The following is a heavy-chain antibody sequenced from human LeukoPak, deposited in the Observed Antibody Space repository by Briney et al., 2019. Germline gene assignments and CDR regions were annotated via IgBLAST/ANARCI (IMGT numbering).Heavy chain of an antibody. J-gene: IGHJ4*02. D-gene: IGHD6-13*01. CDR3: ARDRLGSFYYFDY. V-gene: IGHV4-30-4*07. CDR2: IYYSGST. CDR1: GDSISRGGFS. Sequence: SQTLSLTCAVSGDSISRGGFSWSWIWQPPGKGLDWIGHIYYSGSTYYSPSLKSRLTISVDTSKNQFSLRLTSVTAADTAVYYCARDRLGSFYYFDYWGQGTLVTVSS.